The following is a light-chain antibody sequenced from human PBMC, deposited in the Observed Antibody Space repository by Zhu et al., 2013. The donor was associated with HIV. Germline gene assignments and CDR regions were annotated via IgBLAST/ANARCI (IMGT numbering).Light chain of an antibody. CDR2: AAS. CDR3: LQDYNYPRT. CDR1: QGITSY. Sequence: DIQLTQSPSFLSASVGDRVTLACRASQGITSYLAWYQQKPGKAPKLLIYAASTLQSGVPSRFSGSGSGTEFTLTISSLQPEDFATYYCLQDYNYPRTFGQGTKVEIK. J-gene: IGKJ1*01. V-gene: IGKV1-9*01.